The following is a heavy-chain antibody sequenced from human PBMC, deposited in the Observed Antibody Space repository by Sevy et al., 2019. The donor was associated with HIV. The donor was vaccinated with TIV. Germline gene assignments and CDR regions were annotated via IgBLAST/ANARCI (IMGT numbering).Heavy chain of an antibody. CDR2: ISSSSSTI. D-gene: IGHD6-13*01. CDR1: GFTFSSYS. Sequence: GGSLRLSCAASGFTFSSYSMNWVRQAPGKGLEWVSYISSSSSTIYYADSVKGRFTISRDNAKNSLYLQMNSLRDEDTAVYYCARAGVAYSSGWYYFDYWGQGTLVTVSS. J-gene: IGHJ4*02. V-gene: IGHV3-48*02. CDR3: ARAGVAYSSGWYYFDY.